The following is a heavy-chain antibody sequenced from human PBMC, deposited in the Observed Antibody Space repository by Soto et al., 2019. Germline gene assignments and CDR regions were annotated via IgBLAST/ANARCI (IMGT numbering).Heavy chain of an antibody. Sequence: GGSLRLSCTASGFSLSTSWMTWVRQAPGKGLEWVANIMQDGSDKYYVDSVKGRFTISRDNSKNTLFLQIDSLRPDDTAVYYCAKAGALSSAYRFDLWGQGTLVTVSS. CDR1: GFSLSTSW. CDR3: AKAGALSSAYRFDL. CDR2: IMQDGSDK. J-gene: IGHJ4*02. D-gene: IGHD3-22*01. V-gene: IGHV3-7*03.